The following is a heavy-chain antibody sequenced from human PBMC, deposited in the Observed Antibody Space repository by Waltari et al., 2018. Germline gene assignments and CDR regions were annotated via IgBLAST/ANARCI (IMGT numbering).Heavy chain of an antibody. CDR1: GFSLSNAG. J-gene: IGHJ4*02. CDR3: ARDPTTATSFLLHYFDY. CDR2: IRGDGDEK. V-gene: IGHV3-7*01. Sequence: EVQLVESGGGLVQPGGSLRLYCVASGFSLSNAGMAWVRQSPRRGLEWVANIRGDGDEKYYVDSVKGRFTISRDNAKNSLYLEMNSLRAEDTAVYYCARDPTTATSFLLHYFDYWGQGNLVTVSS.